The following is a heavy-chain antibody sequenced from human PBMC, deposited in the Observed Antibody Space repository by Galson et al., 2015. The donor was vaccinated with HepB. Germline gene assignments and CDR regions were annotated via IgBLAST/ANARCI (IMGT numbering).Heavy chain of an antibody. J-gene: IGHJ4*02. CDR1: GFTFSNYW. Sequence: SLRLSCAASGFTFSNYWMHWVRQAPGKGLVWVSRINSDGTYITYADSVKGRFTISRDNAKNTLYLQMNSPRAEDTALYYCARTRGAAAGIFDHWGQGSPVTVSS. CDR3: ARTRGAAAGIFDH. D-gene: IGHD6-13*01. V-gene: IGHV3-74*01. CDR2: INSDGTYI.